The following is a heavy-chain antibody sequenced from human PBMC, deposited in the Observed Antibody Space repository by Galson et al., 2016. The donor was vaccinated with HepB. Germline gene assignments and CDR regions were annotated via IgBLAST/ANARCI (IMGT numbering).Heavy chain of an antibody. Sequence: SLRLSCAASGFTFSDAWLTWVRQAPGKGLEWVGYIKSNIDGGTTGFAAPVKGRFTITRDDSKKTLYLQLNSLRSEDTAIYFCSHLHFDYWGQGALVTVTS. V-gene: IGHV3-15*01. CDR2: IKSNIDGGTT. J-gene: IGHJ4*02. CDR1: GFTFSDAW. CDR3: SHLHFDY.